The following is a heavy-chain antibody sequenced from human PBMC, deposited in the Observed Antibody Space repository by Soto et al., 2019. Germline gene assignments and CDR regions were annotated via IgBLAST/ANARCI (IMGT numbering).Heavy chain of an antibody. CDR3: AKDRKANADASDV. J-gene: IGHJ3*01. Sequence: EVQLLESGGDLVQPGGSLRLSCAASGFIFDSYAMNWVRQAPGKGLEGVSTITASGVSAYYADSVKGRFTISRDNSKNTLYLQMNSLRAEDTAIYYCAKDRKANADASDVWGQGTMVTVSS. V-gene: IGHV3-23*01. CDR1: GFIFDSYA. CDR2: ITASGVSA.